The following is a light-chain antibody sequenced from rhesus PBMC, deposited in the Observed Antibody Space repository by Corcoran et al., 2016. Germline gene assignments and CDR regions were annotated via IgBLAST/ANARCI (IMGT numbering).Light chain of an antibody. J-gene: IGKJ3*01. CDR1: QEICTD. V-gene: IGKV1-25*01. CDR2: NAS. CDR3: QHTYSPPFT. Sequence: DIQMTQSPSSLSASVGDRVTITCQASQEICTDLAWYQQTPGKVPHLLNYNASPLQAGVPLRFSGSGSGTDLTLTISSLQPEDFGTFYCQHTYSPPFTFGPGTKL.